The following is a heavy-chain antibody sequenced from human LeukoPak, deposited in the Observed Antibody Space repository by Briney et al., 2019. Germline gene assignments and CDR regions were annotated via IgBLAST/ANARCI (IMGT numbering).Heavy chain of an antibody. CDR2: INPNSGGT. V-gene: IGHV1-2*02. Sequence: ASVKVSCKASGYTFTGYYVDWVRQAPGQGLEWMGWINPNSGGTNYAKKFQGRVTMTRDTSISIVYMELSRLKSDDTALYYCARGGIVPGATADAFEIWGQGRTVTVSS. CDR3: ARGGIVPGATADAFEI. J-gene: IGHJ3*02. CDR1: GYTFTGYY. D-gene: IGHD2-2*01.